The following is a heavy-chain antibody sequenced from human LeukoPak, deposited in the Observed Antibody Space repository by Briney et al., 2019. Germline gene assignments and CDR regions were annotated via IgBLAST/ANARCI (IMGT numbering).Heavy chain of an antibody. CDR3: AGVGLLGGIAARRGVNWFDP. Sequence: SVTLSLNCAVYGGSFSGYYWGWLRQPQGKGREWIGETNHSGTTNYNTSLKSRVTISVDTSKNQFSLKLSSVTAADTAVYYCAGVGLLGGIAARRGVNWFDPWGQGTLVTVSS. V-gene: IGHV4-34*01. D-gene: IGHD6-6*01. CDR2: TNHSGTT. CDR1: GGSFSGYY. J-gene: IGHJ5*02.